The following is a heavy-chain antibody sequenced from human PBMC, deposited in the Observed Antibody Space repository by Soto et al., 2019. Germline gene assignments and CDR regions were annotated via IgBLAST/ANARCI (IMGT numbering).Heavy chain of an antibody. CDR2: VYYTGTT. V-gene: IGHV4-59*08. CDR3: ARLGGYYQSLDT. D-gene: IGHD3-22*01. CDR1: GCSIDNYY. Sequence: SETLSLTFTFSGCSIDNYYWTWIRQPPGKGLEWIGYVYYTGTTTYSPSLKSRVTISVDTSMNQISLKLSSVTAADAAFYYCARLGGYYQSLDTWGQGTLVT. J-gene: IGHJ5*02.